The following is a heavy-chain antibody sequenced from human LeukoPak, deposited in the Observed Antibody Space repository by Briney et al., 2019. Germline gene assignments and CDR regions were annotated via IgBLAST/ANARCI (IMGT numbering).Heavy chain of an antibody. D-gene: IGHD4-17*01. V-gene: IGHV4-4*07. CDR3: ARDRGWKDTVTTPFDY. CDR1: GGSISSYY. CDR2: IYTSGST. J-gene: IGHJ4*02. Sequence: SETLSLTCTVSGGSISSYYWSWIRQPAGKGLEWIGRIYTSGSTNYNPSLKSRVTMSVDTSKNQFSLKLSSVTAVDTAVYYCARDRGWKDTVTTPFDYWGQGTLVTVSS.